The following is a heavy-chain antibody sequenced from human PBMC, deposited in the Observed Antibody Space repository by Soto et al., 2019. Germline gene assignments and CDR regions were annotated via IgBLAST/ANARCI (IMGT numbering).Heavy chain of an antibody. CDR3: ARPRDPGSYYYYYGMDV. V-gene: IGHV1-69*13. J-gene: IGHJ6*02. CDR1: GGTFSSYA. D-gene: IGHD1-26*01. Sequence: SVKVSCKASGGTFSSYAISWVRQAPGQGLEWMGGIIPIFGTANYAQKFQGRVTITADESTSTAYMELSSLRSEDTAVYYCARPRDPGSYYYYYGMDVWGQGTTVTVSS. CDR2: IIPIFGTA.